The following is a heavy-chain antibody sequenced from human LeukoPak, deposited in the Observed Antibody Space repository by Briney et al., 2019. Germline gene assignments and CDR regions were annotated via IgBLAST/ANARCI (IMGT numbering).Heavy chain of an antibody. CDR2: IRYDGSNK. CDR3: AKASVAAAGRGYYFDY. CDR1: GFTFSSYG. J-gene: IGHJ4*02. V-gene: IGHV3-30*02. Sequence: PGGSLRLSCAASGFTFSSYGMHWVRQAPGKGLEWVAFIRYDGSNKYYADSVKGRFTISRDNSKNTLYLQMNSLRAEDTAVYYCAKASVAAAGRGYYFDYWGQGTLVTVSS. D-gene: IGHD6-13*01.